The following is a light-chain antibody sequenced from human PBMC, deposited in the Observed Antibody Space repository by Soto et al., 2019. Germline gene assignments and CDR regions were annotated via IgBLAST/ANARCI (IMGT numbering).Light chain of an antibody. J-gene: IGKJ2*01. CDR2: DAS. CDR3: QQRSSWPYT. CDR1: QSVSSY. Sequence: EVVLTQSPATLSLSPGERATLSCRASQSVSSYLAWYQQKPGQAPRLLIFDASNRATGIPTRFSGSGSGTDFTLTISSLGPEDFAVYYCQQRSSWPYTFGQGTKLEIK. V-gene: IGKV3-11*01.